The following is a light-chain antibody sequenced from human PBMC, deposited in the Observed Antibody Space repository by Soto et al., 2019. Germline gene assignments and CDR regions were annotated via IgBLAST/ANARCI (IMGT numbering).Light chain of an antibody. Sequence: DIQLTQSPSFLSASVGDRVTITCRASQGINSHLAWYQQKPGRAPKLLIYGASTLQSGVPSGFSGSGSGTHFIFTIIRLQAEDGATYSSLQLKSYPLTFGGGTKVEIK. CDR2: GAS. CDR3: LQLKSYPLT. V-gene: IGKV1-9*01. J-gene: IGKJ4*01. CDR1: QGINSH.